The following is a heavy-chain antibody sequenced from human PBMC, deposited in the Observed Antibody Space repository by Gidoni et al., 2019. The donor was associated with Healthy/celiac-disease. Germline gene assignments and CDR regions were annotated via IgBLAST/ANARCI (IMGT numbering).Heavy chain of an antibody. V-gene: IGHV3-15*01. J-gene: IGHJ4*02. CDR2: IKSKTDGGTT. CDR1: GCTFSNAC. D-gene: IGHD3-16*01. CDR3: TTERYDYVWGSYGVFDY. Sequence: EVQLVESGGGLVKPGGSRRLSCAASGCTFSNACMSWVRQALGKGREWVGRIKSKTDGGTTDYAAPVKGRFTISRDDSKHTLYLQMNSLKPEATAVYYCTTERYDYVWGSYGVFDYWGQGTLVTVSS.